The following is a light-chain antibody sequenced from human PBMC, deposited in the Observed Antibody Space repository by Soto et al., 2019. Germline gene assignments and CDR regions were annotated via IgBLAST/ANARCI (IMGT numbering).Light chain of an antibody. CDR2: DAS. CDR3: QQRSTWPPFT. Sequence: TGWTQTARTRSLYAGERAIRSCRASHSVSTSLAWSQQKPGQAPRLLIYDASNRATGIPARFSGSGSGTDFTLTIGSLEPADFAVYYCQQRSTWPPFTVAAGTKVDIK. J-gene: IGKJ3*01. V-gene: IGKV3-11*01. CDR1: HSVSTS.